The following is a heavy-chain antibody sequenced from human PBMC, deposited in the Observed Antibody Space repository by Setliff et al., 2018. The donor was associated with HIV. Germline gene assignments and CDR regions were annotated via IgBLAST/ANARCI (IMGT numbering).Heavy chain of an antibody. V-gene: IGHV4-38-2*02. Sequence: SETLSLTCTVSRYSVNSEYYWGWIRQPPGEGLETPGRGLEWIGHIYHSGSTYFNPSLRSRLTMSIDTSRNQFSLKLDSVTAADTAIYYCARRGGSGFYYWFDPWGQGTLVTVSS. J-gene: IGHJ5*02. D-gene: IGHD3-22*01. CDR2: IYHSGST. CDR3: ARRGGSGFYYWFDP. CDR1: RYSVNSEYY.